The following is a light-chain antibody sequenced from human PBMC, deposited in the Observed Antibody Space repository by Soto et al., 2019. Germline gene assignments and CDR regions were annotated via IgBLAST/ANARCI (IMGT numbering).Light chain of an antibody. CDR3: SSYTTSNTRQIV. V-gene: IGLV2-14*03. CDR1: SSDVGGYNY. CDR2: DVS. Sequence: LTQPASGSGSPGQSITISCTGTSSDVGGYNYVSWYQHHPGKAPKLMIFDVSNRPSGVSNRFSGSKSGNTASLTISGLQPEDEADYYCSSYTTSNTRQIVFGTGTKVTVL. J-gene: IGLJ1*01.